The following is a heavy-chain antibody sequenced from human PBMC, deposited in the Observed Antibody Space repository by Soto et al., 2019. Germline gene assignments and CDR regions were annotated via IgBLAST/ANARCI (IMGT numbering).Heavy chain of an antibody. D-gene: IGHD6-13*01. CDR3: ARDVSPGSSSWYFDAFAL. Sequence: EERLVESGGGLVQPGGSLRLSCAASGFTFSSYWMTWVRQAPGKGLEWVANIKKDESKKSYLDSVRGRFTTSRDNAKNSLYLQMDSLTAEDTAMYYCARDVSPGSSSWYFDAFALGGKGTMVTVSS. CDR2: IKKDESKK. J-gene: IGHJ3*01. V-gene: IGHV3-7*05. CDR1: GFTFSSYW.